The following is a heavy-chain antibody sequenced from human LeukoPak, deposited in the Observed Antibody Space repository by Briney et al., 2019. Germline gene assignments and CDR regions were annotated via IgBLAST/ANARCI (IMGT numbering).Heavy chain of an antibody. J-gene: IGHJ4*02. CDR1: GFTFTSYA. Sequence: GGSLRLSCAASGFTFTSYAMNWVRQAPGKGLEWVSTISGSGSSTYYVDSVKGRFTISRDNSKNTLYLQMNSLRAEDTAVYYCARGREGSSWYGDYWGQGTLVTVSS. V-gene: IGHV3-23*01. CDR3: ARGREGSSWYGDY. CDR2: ISGSGSST. D-gene: IGHD6-13*01.